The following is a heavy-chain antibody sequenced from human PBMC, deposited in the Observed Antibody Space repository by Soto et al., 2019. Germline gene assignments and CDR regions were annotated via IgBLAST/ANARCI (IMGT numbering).Heavy chain of an antibody. CDR3: AKDQDNWNYSYYYGMDV. Sequence: PGGSLRLSCAASGFTFSSYGMHWVRQAPGKGLEWVAVISYDGSNKYYADSVKGRFTISRDNSKNTLYLQMNSLRAEDTAVYYCAKDQDNWNYSYYYGMDVWGQGTTVTV. CDR1: GFTFSSYG. CDR2: ISYDGSNK. D-gene: IGHD1-7*01. J-gene: IGHJ6*02. V-gene: IGHV3-30*18.